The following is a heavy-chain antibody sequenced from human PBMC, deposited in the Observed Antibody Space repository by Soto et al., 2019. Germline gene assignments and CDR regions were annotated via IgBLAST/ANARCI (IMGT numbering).Heavy chain of an antibody. CDR1: GGSISSSSYY. Sequence: SETLSLTCTVSGGSISSSSYYWGWIRQPPGKGLEWIGSIYYSGSTYYNPSLKSRVTISVDTSKNQFSLKLSSVTAADTAVYYCARRNRAWIQLWEDSWGQGTLVTVSS. CDR3: ARRNRAWIQLWEDS. CDR2: IYYSGST. J-gene: IGHJ4*02. D-gene: IGHD5-18*01. V-gene: IGHV4-39*01.